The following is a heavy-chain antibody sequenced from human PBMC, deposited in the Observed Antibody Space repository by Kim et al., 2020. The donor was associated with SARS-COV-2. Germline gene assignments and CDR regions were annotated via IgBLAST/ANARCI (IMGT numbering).Heavy chain of an antibody. CDR1: GFGFSHYA. CDR2: ISYDGSIK. D-gene: IGHD4-17*01. V-gene: IGHV3-30*04. J-gene: IGHJ4*02. Sequence: GGSLRLSCAASGFGFSHYAMHWVRQAPGKGLEWVALISYDGSIKYCADSAKGRFTISRDNSKNTLYLQMSSLRAEDTAVYYCARDRHATGTNYDFWGQGTLVTVSS. CDR3: ARDRHATGTNYDF.